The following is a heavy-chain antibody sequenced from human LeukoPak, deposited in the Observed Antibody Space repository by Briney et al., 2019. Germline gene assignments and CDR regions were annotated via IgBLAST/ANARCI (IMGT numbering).Heavy chain of an antibody. CDR2: IYPGDSDT. CDR3: ARRTAMALPQFDY. D-gene: IGHD5-18*01. Sequence: GESLKISCKGSGYSFASYWIGWVRQMPGKGLEWMGIIYPGDSDTRYSPSFQGQVTISADKSISTAYLQWSSLKASDTAMYYCARRTAMALPQFDYWGQGTLVTVSS. CDR1: GYSFASYW. V-gene: IGHV5-51*01. J-gene: IGHJ4*02.